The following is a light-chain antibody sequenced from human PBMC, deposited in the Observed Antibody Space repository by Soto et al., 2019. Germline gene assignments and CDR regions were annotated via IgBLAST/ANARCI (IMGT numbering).Light chain of an antibody. CDR1: SGYSTYA. J-gene: IGLJ3*02. Sequence: QAVVTQLTSASASLGASVKLTCTLSSGYSTYAIAWHQQQSEKGPRFLMKINYDGTHSKGDGFFDRFSGSSSGAERHLTISSLQSDDEADDYCQSLGTGIQVFGGGSKLTVL. V-gene: IGLV4-69*01. CDR2: INYDGTH. CDR3: QSLGTGIQV.